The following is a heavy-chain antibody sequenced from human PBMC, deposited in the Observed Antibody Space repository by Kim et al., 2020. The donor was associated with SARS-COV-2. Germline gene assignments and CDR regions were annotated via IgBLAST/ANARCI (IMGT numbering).Heavy chain of an antibody. D-gene: IGHD6-19*01. V-gene: IGHV7-4-1*02. J-gene: IGHJ5*02. CDR2: INTNTGNP. Sequence: ASVKVSCKASGYTFTSYAMNWVRQAPGQGLEWMGWINTNTGNPTYAQGFTGRFVFSLDTSVSTAYLQISSLKAEDTAVYYCASATGRAVAGRRRYNWFDPWGQGTLVAVSS. CDR3: ASATGRAVAGRRRYNWFDP. CDR1: GYTFTSYA.